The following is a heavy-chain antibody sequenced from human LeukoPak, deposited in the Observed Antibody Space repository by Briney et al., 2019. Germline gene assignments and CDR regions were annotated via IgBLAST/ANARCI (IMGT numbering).Heavy chain of an antibody. D-gene: IGHD6-6*01. CDR1: GFTFSGFW. Sequence: GGSLRLSCAVSGFTFSGFWMSWPRRAPGKGLEWVASINSDGSEGYYADVVKGRFTISRDNAKNSLYLQINSLRAEDTAVYYCARSSYSSSSSVWGQGTMVTVSS. CDR2: INSDGSEG. J-gene: IGHJ3*01. CDR3: ARSSYSSSSSV. V-gene: IGHV3-7*03.